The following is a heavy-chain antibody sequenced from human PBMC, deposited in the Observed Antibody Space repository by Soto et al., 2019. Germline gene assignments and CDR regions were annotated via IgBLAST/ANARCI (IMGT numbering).Heavy chain of an antibody. CDR3: ARDPNGDYIGAFDI. V-gene: IGHV3-23*01. CDR1: RFTFSTYA. Sequence: EVQLLESGGDLVQPGGSLRLSCAASRFTFSTYAMTWVRQAPGKGLAWVASITGSGAGTSYADSVKGRFTVSRDNSKSTLYLHVSNLRVEDTAVYYCARDPNGDYIGAFDIWGQLTMVTVS. D-gene: IGHD4-17*01. CDR2: ITGSGAGT. J-gene: IGHJ3*02.